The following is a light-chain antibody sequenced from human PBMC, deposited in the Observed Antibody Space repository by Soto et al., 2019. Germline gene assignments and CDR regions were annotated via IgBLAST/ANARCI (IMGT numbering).Light chain of an antibody. V-gene: IGLV2-14*01. CDR3: CSYAGGGTSRV. CDR1: NTDLGVYGY. Sequence: QSVLAQPASVSGSFGQSITISCSGPNTDLGVYGYVSWYQHHPGKAPKLLIYDVNNRPSGISDRFSGSKSGDTASLTISGLQAEDEADYYCCSYAGGGTSRVFGTGTKVTVL. J-gene: IGLJ1*01. CDR2: DVN.